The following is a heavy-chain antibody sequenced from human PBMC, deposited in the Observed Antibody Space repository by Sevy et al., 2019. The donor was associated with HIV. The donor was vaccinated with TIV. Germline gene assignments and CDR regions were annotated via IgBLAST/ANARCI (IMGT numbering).Heavy chain of an antibody. CDR3: AKRVGAIGGVFDY. CDR1: GFSFNSYA. CDR2: IGGSGGST. J-gene: IGHJ4*02. V-gene: IGHV3-23*01. Sequence: GGSLRLSCAASGFSFNSYAMTWVRQAPGKGLEWVSSIGGSGGSTYYADSVKGRFTISRDNSKNTLYLQMNSLRAEDTAVYYCAKRVGAIGGVFDYWGQGTLVTVSS. D-gene: IGHD1-26*01.